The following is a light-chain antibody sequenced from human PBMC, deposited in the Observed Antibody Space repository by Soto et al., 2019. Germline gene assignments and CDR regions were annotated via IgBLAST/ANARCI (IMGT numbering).Light chain of an antibody. CDR3: QSYDSSRRVV. V-gene: IGLV1-40*01. CDR2: GNS. J-gene: IGLJ2*01. Sequence: SVLTQPPSVSGAPGQRVTISCTGSSSNIGAGYDVHWYQQLPGTAPKLLIYGNSNRPSGVPDRFSGSKSGTSASLAITGLQAEDEADYYCQSYDSSRRVVFGGGTKLTVL. CDR1: SSNIGAGYD.